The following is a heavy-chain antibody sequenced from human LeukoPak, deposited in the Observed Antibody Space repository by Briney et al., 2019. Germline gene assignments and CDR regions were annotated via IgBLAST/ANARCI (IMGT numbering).Heavy chain of an antibody. CDR1: GGSISNYY. V-gene: IGHV4-59*01. CDR3: AKAPLGRCTGVICYYFDY. D-gene: IGHD2-15*01. J-gene: IGHJ4*02. Sequence: PSETLSLTCTVSGGSISNYYWNWIRQPPGKGLEWIGYIYYSGTTNYNPSLKSRVSMSVDTSKNQFSLKLSSVTAADAAVYYCAKAPLGRCTGVICYYFDYWGQGTLVTVSS. CDR2: IYYSGTT.